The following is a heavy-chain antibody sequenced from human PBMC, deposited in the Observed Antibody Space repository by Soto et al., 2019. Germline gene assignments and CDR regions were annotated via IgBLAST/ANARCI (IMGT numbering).Heavy chain of an antibody. CDR2: ISGSGGST. CDR1: RFTSSTYT. D-gene: IGHD6-13*01. V-gene: IGHV3-23*01. Sequence: PGECLILSWAPSRFTSSTYTKSSVRQAPGKGLEWVSAISGSGGSTYYADSVKGRFTISRDNSKNTLYLQMNSLRAEDTAVYYCAKSLIAAAVDGKDVWGQGTKVTVSS. CDR3: AKSLIAAAVDGKDV. J-gene: IGHJ6*02.